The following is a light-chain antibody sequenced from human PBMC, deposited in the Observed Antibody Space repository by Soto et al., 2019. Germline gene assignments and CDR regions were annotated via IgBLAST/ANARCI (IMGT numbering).Light chain of an antibody. J-gene: IGKJ5*01. CDR1: QPISNY. CDR3: QRTHAVPLT. CDR2: GAS. V-gene: IGKV1-39*01. Sequence: DAQMTQSPSSLSASVGDRVTITCRASQPISNYLNWYQQKAGEAPKVLIFGASSLQSGVPSKFSGSGYGTDFTLIINNLHPDDFATCYCQRTHAVPLTFGQGTRLEI.